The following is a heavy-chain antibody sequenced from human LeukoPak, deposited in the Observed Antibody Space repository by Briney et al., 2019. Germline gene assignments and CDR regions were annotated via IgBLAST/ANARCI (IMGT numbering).Heavy chain of an antibody. V-gene: IGHV4-59*08. J-gene: IGHJ6*02. CDR3: ARITMVRGVTPYYYYGMDV. D-gene: IGHD3-10*01. CDR2: IYYSGST. Sequence: PSETLSLTCTVSGGSISSYYWSWIRQPPSKGLEGMGYIYYSGSTNYNPPLKSRVTISVATSKHQFSLKLSSVTAADTAVYYCARITMVRGVTPYYYYGMDVWGQGTTVTVSS. CDR1: GGSISSYY.